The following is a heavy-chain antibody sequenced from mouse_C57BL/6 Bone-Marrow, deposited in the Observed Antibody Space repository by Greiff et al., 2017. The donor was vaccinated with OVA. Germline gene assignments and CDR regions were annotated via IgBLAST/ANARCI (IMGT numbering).Heavy chain of an antibody. Sequence: EVQGVESGGGLVQSGRSLRLSCATSGFTFSDFYMEWVRQAPGKGLEWIAASRNKANDYTTEYSASVKGRFIVYIYTSQRILSIQMNALRAQHTAIYYCEKDARRAAQATRAMAYWGQGTSVTVSA. CDR1: GFTFSDFY. J-gene: IGHJ4*01. V-gene: IGHV7-1*01. CDR2: SRNKANDYTT. CDR3: EKDARRAAQATRAMAY. D-gene: IGHD3-2*02.